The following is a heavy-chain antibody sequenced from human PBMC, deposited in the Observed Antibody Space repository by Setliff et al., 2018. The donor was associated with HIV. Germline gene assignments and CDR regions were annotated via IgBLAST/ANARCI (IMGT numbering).Heavy chain of an antibody. CDR3: VKGAPDYDTNPFYYYFYMHV. D-gene: IGHD4-17*01. CDR1: GFAFSDYS. Sequence: GGSLRLSCAASGFAFSDYSMNWVRQAPGKGLEWVSSIGISSTFLYYADSVKGRFTISRDNAKNSLYLQMNSLRVEDAAVYYCVKGAPDYDTNPFYYYFYMHVWGKGTTVTVSS. CDR2: IGISSTFL. V-gene: IGHV3-21*04. J-gene: IGHJ6*03.